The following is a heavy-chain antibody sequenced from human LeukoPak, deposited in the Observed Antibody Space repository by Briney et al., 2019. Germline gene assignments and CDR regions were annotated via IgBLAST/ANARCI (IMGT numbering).Heavy chain of an antibody. D-gene: IGHD5-18*01. V-gene: IGHV1-18*01. CDR1: GYTFTSYG. Sequence: ASVKVSCKASGYTFTSYGISWVRQAPGQGLEWMGWISAYNGNTNYAQKLQGRVTMTTDTSTSTAYMELSSLRSEDTAVYYCASSSGYSYGRAFGIWGQGTMVTVSS. CDR3: ASSSGYSYGRAFGI. J-gene: IGHJ3*02. CDR2: ISAYNGNT.